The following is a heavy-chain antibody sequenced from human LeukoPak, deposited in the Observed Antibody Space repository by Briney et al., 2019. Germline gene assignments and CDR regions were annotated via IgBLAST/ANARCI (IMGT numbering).Heavy chain of an antibody. Sequence: GASVKVSCKASGGTFSSYAISWVRQAPGQGLEWMGRIIPILGIANYAQKFQGRVTITADKSTSTAYMELSSLRSEDTAVYYRARGLVRVMATSYYYYGMDVWGQGTTVTVSS. V-gene: IGHV1-69*04. CDR2: IIPILGIA. CDR1: GGTFSSYA. J-gene: IGHJ6*02. D-gene: IGHD5-24*01. CDR3: ARGLVRVMATSYYYYGMDV.